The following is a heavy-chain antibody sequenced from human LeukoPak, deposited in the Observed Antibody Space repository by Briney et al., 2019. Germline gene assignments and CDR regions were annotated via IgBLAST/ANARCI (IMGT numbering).Heavy chain of an antibody. V-gene: IGHV3-7*01. D-gene: IGHD3-10*01. CDR2: IKQDGSEK. CDR1: GFTFSSYW. Sequence: GGSLRLSCAASGFTFSSYWMSWVRQAPGKGLEWVANIKQDGSEKYYVDSVKGRFTISRDNAKNSLYLQMNSLRAEDTAVYYCARCGVRGVKNPDYWGQGTLVTVSS. J-gene: IGHJ4*02. CDR3: ARCGVRGVKNPDY.